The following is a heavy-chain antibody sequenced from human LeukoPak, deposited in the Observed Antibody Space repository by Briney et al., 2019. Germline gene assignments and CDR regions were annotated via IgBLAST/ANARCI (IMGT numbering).Heavy chain of an antibody. Sequence: PGGSLRLSCAASGFTFSDYYMSWIRQAPGKGLEWVSYISSSGSTIYYADSVKGRFTISRDNAKNSLYLQMNSLRAEDTAVYYCAKDSLEYGSSPYYFDYWGQGTLVTVSS. J-gene: IGHJ4*02. D-gene: IGHD6-6*01. CDR3: AKDSLEYGSSPYYFDY. CDR1: GFTFSDYY. CDR2: ISSSGSTI. V-gene: IGHV3-11*01.